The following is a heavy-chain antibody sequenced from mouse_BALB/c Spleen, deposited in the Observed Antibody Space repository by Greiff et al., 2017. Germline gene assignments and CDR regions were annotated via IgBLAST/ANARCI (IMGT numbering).Heavy chain of an antibody. CDR1: GFTFSSYA. J-gene: IGHJ4*01. CDR2: ISSGGSYT. CDR3: ARRHYDGDYYAMDY. D-gene: IGHD1-2*01. V-gene: IGHV5-9-1*01. Sequence: EVMLVESGGGLVKPGGSLKLSCAASGFTFSSYAMSWVRQTPEKRLEWVATISSGGSYTYYPDSVKGRFTISRDNAKNTLYLQMSSLRSEDTAMYYCARRHYDGDYYAMDYWGQGTSVTVSS.